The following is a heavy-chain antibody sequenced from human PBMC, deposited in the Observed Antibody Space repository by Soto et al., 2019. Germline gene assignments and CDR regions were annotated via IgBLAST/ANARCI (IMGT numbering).Heavy chain of an antibody. CDR1: GGTFRTYA. D-gene: IGHD6-19*01. V-gene: IGHV1-69*12. CDR2: IVPIFGKV. CDR3: AKGAVAGTPTSYYYYGMDV. Sequence: QVQLLQSGAEVKKPGSSVRVSCEASGGTFRTYAISWVRQAPGQGLEWMGEIVPIFGKVNYAQKFQGRVTITADESTATVYMDLRSLTSEDTAVYYCAKGAVAGTPTSYYYYGMDVWLQGTTVTVS. J-gene: IGHJ6*01.